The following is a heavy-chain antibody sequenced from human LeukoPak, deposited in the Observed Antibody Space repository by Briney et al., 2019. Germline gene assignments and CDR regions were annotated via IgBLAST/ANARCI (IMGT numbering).Heavy chain of an antibody. D-gene: IGHD6-19*01. CDR3: ARGFDGYSSGPIDY. V-gene: IGHV4-59*01. CDR1: TGSISSYY. CDR2: IYYSGST. Sequence: NASETLSLTCTVSTGSISSYYWSWIRQPPGKGLEWIGYIYYSGSTNYNPSLKSRVTISVDTSKNQFSLKLSSVTAADTAVYYCARGFDGYSSGPIDYWGQGTLATVSS. J-gene: IGHJ4*02.